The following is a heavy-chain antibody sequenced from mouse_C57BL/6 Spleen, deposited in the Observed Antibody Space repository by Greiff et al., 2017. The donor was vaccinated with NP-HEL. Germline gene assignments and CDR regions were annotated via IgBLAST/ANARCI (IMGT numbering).Heavy chain of an antibody. CDR3: TRDYGSSWYFDV. CDR1: GYTFTDYE. CDR2: IDPETGGT. Sequence: QVQLQQSGAELVRPGASVTLSCKASGYTFTDYEMHWVKQTPVHGLEWIGAIDPETGGTAYTQKFKGKAILTADNSSSTAYLELRSLTSEDSAVYYYTRDYGSSWYFDVWGTGTTVTVSS. J-gene: IGHJ1*03. V-gene: IGHV1-15*01. D-gene: IGHD1-1*01.